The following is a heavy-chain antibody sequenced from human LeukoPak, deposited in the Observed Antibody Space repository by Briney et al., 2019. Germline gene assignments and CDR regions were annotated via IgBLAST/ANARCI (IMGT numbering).Heavy chain of an antibody. D-gene: IGHD4-11*01. CDR1: GGSISSSSYY. CDR2: IYYSGST. J-gene: IGHJ1*01. V-gene: IGHV4-39*07. CDR3: ARESTVTIVPEYFQH. Sequence: PSETLSLTCTVSGGSISSSSYYWGWIRQPPGKGLEWIGSIYYSGSTYYNPSLKSRVTISVDTSRNQFSLKLSSVTAADTAVYYCARESTVTIVPEYFQHWGQGTLVTVSS.